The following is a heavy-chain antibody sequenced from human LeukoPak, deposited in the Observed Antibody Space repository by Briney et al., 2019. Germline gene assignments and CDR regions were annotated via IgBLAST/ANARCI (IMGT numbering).Heavy chain of an antibody. CDR1: GGSISGYY. V-gene: IGHV4-34*01. J-gene: IGHJ4*02. Sequence: KPSETLSLTCAVYGGSISGYYWSWSRQPPGKGLEWIGEISHRGRTRYNPSLQSRVFMSVDTSKNQFALNLNSVTAADTAVYYCARVPLRFLEPFDYWGQGILVTVSS. D-gene: IGHD3-3*01. CDR3: ARVPLRFLEPFDY. CDR2: ISHRGRT.